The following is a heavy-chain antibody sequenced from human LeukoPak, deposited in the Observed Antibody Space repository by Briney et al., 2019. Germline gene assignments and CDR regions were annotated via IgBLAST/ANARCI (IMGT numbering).Heavy chain of an antibody. V-gene: IGHV3-23*01. CDR3: ARANDFWSGLDY. D-gene: IGHD3-3*01. CDR1: GFTFRNYA. J-gene: IGHJ4*02. CDR2: FSISDLSS. Sequence: GGSLRLSCVASGFTFRNYAMTWVRQAPGKGQEWVSGFSISDLSSYYADSVKGRFTISRDDSKNTLYLQLNSLRAEDTAVYYCARANDFWSGLDYWGQGTLVTVSS.